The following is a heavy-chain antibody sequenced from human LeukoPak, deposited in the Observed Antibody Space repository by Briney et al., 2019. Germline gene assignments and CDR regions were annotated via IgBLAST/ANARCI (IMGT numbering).Heavy chain of an antibody. CDR3: ARDSTPITYYYDSSGPYDAFDI. Sequence: GGSLRLSCAASEFTFSDYYMSWIRQAPGKGLEWVSYISSSGSTIYYADSVKGRFTISRDNAKNSLYLQMNSLRAEDTAVYYCARDSTPITYYYDSSGPYDAFDIWGQGTMVTVSS. V-gene: IGHV3-11*01. J-gene: IGHJ3*02. D-gene: IGHD3-22*01. CDR2: ISSSGSTI. CDR1: EFTFSDYY.